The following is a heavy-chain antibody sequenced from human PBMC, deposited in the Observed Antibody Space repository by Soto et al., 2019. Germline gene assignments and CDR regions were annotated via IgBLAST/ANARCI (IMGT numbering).Heavy chain of an antibody. V-gene: IGHV3-30*18. J-gene: IGHJ6*02. CDR1: GFTFSSYG. CDR3: AKEEGVGYGVFYYYGMDV. D-gene: IGHD4-17*01. Sequence: GGSLRLSCAASGFTFSSYGMHWVRQAPGKGLEWVAVISYDGSNKYYADSVKGRFTISRDNSKNTLYLQMNSLRAEDTAVYYCAKEEGVGYGVFYYYGMDVWGQGTTVTVSS. CDR2: ISYDGSNK.